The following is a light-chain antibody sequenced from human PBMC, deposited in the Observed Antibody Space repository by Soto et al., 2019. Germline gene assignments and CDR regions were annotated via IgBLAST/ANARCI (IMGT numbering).Light chain of an antibody. CDR3: QHFGGSQWT. Sequence: EIVLTQSPGTLSLSPGQRATLSCRVSQIVSSSSLAWYQQKPGQPPRLLIYGASSRATGIPDRFSGRGSGTEFTLTVSRLEPADFAVYYCQHFGGSQWTFGQGTKVEI. CDR2: GAS. V-gene: IGKV3-20*01. CDR1: QIVSSSS. J-gene: IGKJ1*01.